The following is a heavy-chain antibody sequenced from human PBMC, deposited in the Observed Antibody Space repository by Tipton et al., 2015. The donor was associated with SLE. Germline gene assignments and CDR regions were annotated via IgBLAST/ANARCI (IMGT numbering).Heavy chain of an antibody. CDR1: GGSISSYY. Sequence: TLSLTCTVSGGSISSYYWSWIRQPAGGGLEWIGRIYPNENTNYNPSLKSRVTMSVDTSKNHFSLKLISVTAADTAVYYCARGRSSTMYGLDIWGQGTAVTVSS. CDR3: ARGRSSTMYGLDI. CDR2: IYPNENT. V-gene: IGHV4-4*07. J-gene: IGHJ6*02. D-gene: IGHD2/OR15-2a*01.